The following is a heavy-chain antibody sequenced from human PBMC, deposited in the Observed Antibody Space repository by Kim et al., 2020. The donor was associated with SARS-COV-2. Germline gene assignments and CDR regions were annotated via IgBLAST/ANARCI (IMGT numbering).Heavy chain of an antibody. Sequence: GGSLRLSCAASGFTFSSYGMHWVRQAPGKGLEWVAVISYDGSNKYYADSVKGRFTISRDNSKNTLYLQMNSLRAEDTAVYYCAKDLTYYDILTGYWRPYGMDVWGQGTTVTVSS. CDR1: GFTFSSYG. CDR2: ISYDGSNK. V-gene: IGHV3-30*18. CDR3: AKDLTYYDILTGYWRPYGMDV. D-gene: IGHD3-9*01. J-gene: IGHJ6*02.